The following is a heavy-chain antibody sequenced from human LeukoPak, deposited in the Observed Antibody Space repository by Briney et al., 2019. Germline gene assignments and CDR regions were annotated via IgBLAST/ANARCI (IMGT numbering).Heavy chain of an antibody. J-gene: IGHJ1*01. CDR3: ARDLDNYSGSGSYYNGDPLFQH. V-gene: IGHV1-2*02. D-gene: IGHD3-10*01. Sequence: ASVTVSCKASGYTFTVFCIHWVRQAPGQGLEWMGWLNPNSGGTNYAQNFQGRVTMTRDTSISTGYMELSRLRSDDTAVYYCARDLDNYSGSGSYYNGDPLFQHWGQGTLVTVSS. CDR1: GYTFTVFC. CDR2: LNPNSGGT.